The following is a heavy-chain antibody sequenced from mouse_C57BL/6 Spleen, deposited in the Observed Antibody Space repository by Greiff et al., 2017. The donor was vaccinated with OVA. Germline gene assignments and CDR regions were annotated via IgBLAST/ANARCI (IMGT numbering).Heavy chain of an antibody. Sequence: EVKLQESGPGLVKPSQSLSLTCSVTGYSITSGYYWNWIRQFPGNKLEWMGYISYDGSNNYNPSLKNRISITRDTSKNQFFLKLNSVTTEDTATYYCARALWSRGYFDVWGTGTTVTVSS. V-gene: IGHV3-6*01. CDR1: GYSITSGYY. CDR2: ISYDGSN. CDR3: ARALWSRGYFDV. D-gene: IGHD1-1*02. J-gene: IGHJ1*03.